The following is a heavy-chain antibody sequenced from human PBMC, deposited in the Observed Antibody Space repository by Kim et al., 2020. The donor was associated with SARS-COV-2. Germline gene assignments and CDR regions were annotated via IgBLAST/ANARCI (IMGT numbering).Heavy chain of an antibody. CDR2: ISSSSSTI. V-gene: IGHV3-48*02. Sequence: GGSLGLSCAASGFTFSTYSMNWVRQAPGKGLEWVSYISSSSSTIYYADSVKGRFTISRDNAKNSLYLQMNSLRDEDTAVYYCARDDYVWGSYRYQGANWFDPWGQGTLVTVSS. CDR1: GFTFSTYS. CDR3: ARDDYVWGSYRYQGANWFDP. D-gene: IGHD3-16*02. J-gene: IGHJ5*02.